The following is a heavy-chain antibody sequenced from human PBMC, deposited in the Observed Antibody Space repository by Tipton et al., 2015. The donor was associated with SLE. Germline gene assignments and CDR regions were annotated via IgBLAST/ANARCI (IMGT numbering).Heavy chain of an antibody. CDR3: AKSRSSGNYFDY. Sequence: GSLRLSCAASGFTFSNYAMTWIRQAPGKGLEWVSVIYSGHSTYYADSVKGRFTISRDNSNNTLSLQMNSLRAEDTAVYYCAKSRSSGNYFDYWGQGTLVTVSS. V-gene: IGHV3-23*03. J-gene: IGHJ4*02. CDR2: IYSGHST. CDR1: GFTFSNYA. D-gene: IGHD3-10*01.